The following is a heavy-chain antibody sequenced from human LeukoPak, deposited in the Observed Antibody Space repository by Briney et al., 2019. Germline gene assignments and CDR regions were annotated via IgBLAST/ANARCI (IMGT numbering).Heavy chain of an antibody. J-gene: IGHJ4*02. Sequence: GGSLRLSCAASGFTFIKYSMTWVRQAPGKGLEWVSAITGSGAFTDYADSVKGRFTISRDNSKSTLYLQMNSLRAEDTAVYYCAKRSAESSGYFDYWGQGTRVTVSS. D-gene: IGHD6-19*01. CDR2: ITGSGAFT. CDR1: GFTFIKYS. V-gene: IGHV3-23*01. CDR3: AKRSAESSGYFDY.